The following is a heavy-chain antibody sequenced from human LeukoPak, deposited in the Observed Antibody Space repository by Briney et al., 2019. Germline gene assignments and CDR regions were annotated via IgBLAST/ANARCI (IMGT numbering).Heavy chain of an antibody. Sequence: PGRSLRLSCAASGFTFSSYAMHWVRQAPGKGLQELAGISYDGSNKYYAHSVKGRVTISRDNSKNTLYLQMNSLTVEDTAVYYCAKDRFYGSGSYYDYWGQGPLVTVSS. CDR1: GFTFSSYA. CDR3: AKDRFYGSGSYYDY. CDR2: ISYDGSNK. J-gene: IGHJ4*02. V-gene: IGHV3-30*04. D-gene: IGHD3-10*01.